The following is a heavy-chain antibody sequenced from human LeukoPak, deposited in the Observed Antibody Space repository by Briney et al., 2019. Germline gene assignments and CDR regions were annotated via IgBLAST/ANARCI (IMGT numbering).Heavy chain of an antibody. Sequence: PSETLSLTCAVYGGSFSGYYWSWIRQPPGKGLEWIGEINHSGSINYNPSLKSRVTISVDTSKNQFSLKLSSVTAADTAVYYCARGEYGSGSYSGYWGQGTLVTVSS. CDR2: INHSGSI. J-gene: IGHJ4*02. V-gene: IGHV4-34*01. CDR3: ARGEYGSGSYSGY. D-gene: IGHD3-10*01. CDR1: GGSFSGYY.